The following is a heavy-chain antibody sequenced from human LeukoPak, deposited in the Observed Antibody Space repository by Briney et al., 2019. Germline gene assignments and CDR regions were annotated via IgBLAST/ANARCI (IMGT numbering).Heavy chain of an antibody. CDR1: GGSISSGSYY. V-gene: IGHV4-61*02. Sequence: SETLSLTCTVSGGSISSGSYYWSWIRQPTGKGLEWIGRIYTSGSTNYKPSLKSRVTISVDTSKNQFSLKLSSVTAADTAVYYCARGYYYDSQDYWGQGTLVTVSS. CDR3: ARGYYYDSQDY. D-gene: IGHD3-22*01. CDR2: IYTSGST. J-gene: IGHJ4*02.